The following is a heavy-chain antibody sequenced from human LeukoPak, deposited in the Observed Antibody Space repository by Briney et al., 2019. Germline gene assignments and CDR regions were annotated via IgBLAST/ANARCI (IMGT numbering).Heavy chain of an antibody. V-gene: IGHV4-61*02. CDR3: AREVIVATTNYFDY. CDR2: IYTSGST. CDR1: GGSISSGSYY. Sequence: PSQTLSLTCTVSGGSISSGSYYWSWIRQPAGKGLEWIGRIYTSGSTNYNPSLKSRVTISVDTSKNQFSLKLSSVTAADTAVYYCAREVIVATTNYFDYWGQGTLVTVSS. J-gene: IGHJ4*02. D-gene: IGHD5-12*01.